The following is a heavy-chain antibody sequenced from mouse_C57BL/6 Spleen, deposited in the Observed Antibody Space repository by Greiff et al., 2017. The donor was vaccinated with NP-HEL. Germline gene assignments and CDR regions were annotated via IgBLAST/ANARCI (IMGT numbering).Heavy chain of an antibody. CDR2: IDPETGGT. CDR1: GYTFTDYE. J-gene: IGHJ2*01. D-gene: IGHD1-1*01. V-gene: IGHV1-15*01. CDR3: TRDYYGSPDY. Sequence: VQLQQSGAELVRPGASVTLSCKASGYTFTDYEMHWVKQTPVHGLEWIGAIDPETGGTAYNQKFKGKAILTADKSSSTAYMELRSLTSEDSAVYYCTRDYYGSPDYWGQGTTLTVSS.